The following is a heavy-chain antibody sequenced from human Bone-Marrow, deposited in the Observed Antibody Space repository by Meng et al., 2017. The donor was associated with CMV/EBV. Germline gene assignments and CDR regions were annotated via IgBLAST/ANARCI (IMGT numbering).Heavy chain of an antibody. CDR3: ARVYYSPEYFQH. J-gene: IGHJ1*01. CDR1: GYTFTRYY. D-gene: IGHD4-11*01. V-gene: IGHV1-46*01. Sequence: ASVKVSCKASGYTFTRYYMHWVRQVPGQGLEWMGMINPSGGSTSYAQKFQGRVTMTRDTSTSTVFMDLSSLRSEDTAIYYCARVYYSPEYFQHRGQGTLVTVSS. CDR2: INPSGGST.